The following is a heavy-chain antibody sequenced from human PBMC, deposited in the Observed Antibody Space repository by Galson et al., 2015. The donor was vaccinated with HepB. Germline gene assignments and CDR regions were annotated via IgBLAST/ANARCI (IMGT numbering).Heavy chain of an antibody. CDR1: GYTFTSYG. Sequence: SVKVSCKASGYTFTSYGISWVRQAPGQGLEWMGWISAYNGNTNYAQKLQGRVTMTTDTSTSTAYMELRSLRSDDTAVYYCAREIPRFLEWLSHDSGWFDPWGQEPWSPSPQ. V-gene: IGHV1-18*04. CDR3: AREIPRFLEWLSHDSGWFDP. CDR2: ISAYNGNT. J-gene: IGHJ5*02. D-gene: IGHD3-3*01.